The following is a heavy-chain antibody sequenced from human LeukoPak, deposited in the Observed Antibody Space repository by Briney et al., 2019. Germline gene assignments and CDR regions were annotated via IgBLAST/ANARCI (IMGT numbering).Heavy chain of an antibody. CDR1: GFTFSSYD. CDR2: IGTAGDT. J-gene: IGHJ6*02. V-gene: IGHV3-13*01. CDR3: ARGAAKTWIQLGYYGMDV. Sequence: GGSLRLSCAASGFTFSSYDMHWVRQATGKGLEWVSAIGTAGDTYYPGSVKGRFTISRENAKNSLYLQMNSLRAGDTAVYYCARGAAKTWIQLGYYGMDVWGQGTTVTVSS. D-gene: IGHD5-18*01.